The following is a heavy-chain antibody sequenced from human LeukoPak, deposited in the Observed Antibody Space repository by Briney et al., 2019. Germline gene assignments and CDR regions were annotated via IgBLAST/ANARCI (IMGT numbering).Heavy chain of an antibody. V-gene: IGHV1-2*02. CDR2: INPNSGGT. D-gene: IGHD3-22*01. J-gene: IGHJ4*02. Sequence: WASVKVSCKASGYTFTGYYMHWVRQAPGQGLEWMGWINPNSGGTNYAQKFQGRATMTRDTSISTAYMELSRLRSDDTAVYYCASLRYYYDSSGHDYWGQGTLVTVSS. CDR1: GYTFTGYY. CDR3: ASLRYYYDSSGHDY.